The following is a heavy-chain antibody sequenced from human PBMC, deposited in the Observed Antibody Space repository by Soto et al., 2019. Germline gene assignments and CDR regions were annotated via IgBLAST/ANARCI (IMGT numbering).Heavy chain of an antibody. J-gene: IGHJ5*02. D-gene: IGHD4-4*01. CDR1: GYTFTSYD. CDR3: ARGFAAAGWFYSKGNWFDP. V-gene: IGHV1-8*01. CDR2: MNPNSGNT. Sequence: VASVKVSCKASGYTFTSYDINWVRQATGQGLEWMGWMNPNSGNTGYAQKFQGRVTMTRNTSISTAYMELSSLRSEDTAVYYCARGFAAAGWFYSKGNWFDPWGQGTLVTVSS.